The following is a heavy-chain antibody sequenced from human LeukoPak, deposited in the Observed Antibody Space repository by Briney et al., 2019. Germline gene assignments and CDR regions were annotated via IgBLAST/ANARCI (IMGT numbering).Heavy chain of an antibody. V-gene: IGHV1-2*02. J-gene: IGHJ4*02. Sequence: GASVKVSCKASGYTFTGYYMHWVRQAPGQGLEWTGWINPNSGGTNYAQKFQGRVTMTRDTSISTAYMELSRLRSDDTAVYYCARGSRGYSYGYGLHYFDYWGQGTLVTVSS. D-gene: IGHD5-18*01. CDR1: GYTFTGYY. CDR2: INPNSGGT. CDR3: ARGSRGYSYGYGLHYFDY.